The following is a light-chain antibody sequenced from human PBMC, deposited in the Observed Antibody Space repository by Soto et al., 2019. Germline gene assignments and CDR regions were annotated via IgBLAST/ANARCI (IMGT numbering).Light chain of an antibody. CDR1: QSISSW. V-gene: IGKV1-5*03. CDR2: KAS. Sequence: DIQMTQSPSTLSASVGDRVTITCRASQSISSWLAWYQQKPGKAPKLLIYKASSLESGVPSRFSGSGSGTEFTLTISNLQPDDFATYYCQQYNSYWTIGQGTKVEIK. CDR3: QQYNSYWT. J-gene: IGKJ1*01.